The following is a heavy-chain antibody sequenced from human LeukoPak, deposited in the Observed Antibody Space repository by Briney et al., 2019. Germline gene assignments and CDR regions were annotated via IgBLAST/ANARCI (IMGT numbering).Heavy chain of an antibody. CDR2: IYYSGST. CDR1: GGSISSSSYY. J-gene: IGHJ4*02. V-gene: IGHV4-61*05. CDR3: ARVLQMDYFDY. D-gene: IGHD5-24*01. Sequence: SETLSLTCTVSGGSISSSSYYWGWIRQPPGKGLEWIGYIYYSGSTNYNPSLKSRVTISVDTSKNQFSLKLSSVTAADTAVYYCARVLQMDYFDYWGQGTLVTVSS.